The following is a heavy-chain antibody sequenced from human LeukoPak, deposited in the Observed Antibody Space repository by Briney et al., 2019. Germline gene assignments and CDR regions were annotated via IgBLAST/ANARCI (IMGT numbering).Heavy chain of an antibody. CDR3: ARDQTEVAAPFDY. CDR1: GFTFSSYS. V-gene: IGHV3-21*01. D-gene: IGHD6-25*01. J-gene: IGHJ4*02. CDR2: NSSSSSYI. Sequence: WGSLRLSCAASGFTFSSYSMNWVRQAPGKGLEWVSSNSSSSSYIYYADSVKGRFTISRDNAKNSLYLQMNSLRAEDTAVYYCARDQTEVAAPFDYWGQGTLVTVSS.